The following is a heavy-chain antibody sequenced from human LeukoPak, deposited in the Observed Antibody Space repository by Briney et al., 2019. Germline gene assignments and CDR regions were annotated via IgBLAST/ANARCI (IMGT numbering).Heavy chain of an antibody. J-gene: IGHJ4*02. Sequence: GASVKVSCKASGYTLTELSIHWVRQAPGKGLEWMGGFDPEHGETIYAQKFQGRVTMTEDTSTDTAYMELSGLRSEDMAVYYCARDVYYYGSGRFDYWGQGTLVTVSS. D-gene: IGHD3-10*01. CDR3: ARDVYYYGSGRFDY. CDR2: FDPEHGET. CDR1: GYTLTELS. V-gene: IGHV1-24*01.